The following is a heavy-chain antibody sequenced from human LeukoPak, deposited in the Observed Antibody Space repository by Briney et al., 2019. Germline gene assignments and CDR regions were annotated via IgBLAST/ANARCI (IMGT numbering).Heavy chain of an antibody. J-gene: IGHJ4*02. D-gene: IGHD4/OR15-4a*01. CDR1: GSPFGSQA. Sequence: GGSLSLSCEFSGSPFGSQALGWFRKAPGRGLEWVSGISISADMTYYADSVQGRFIISRDNSKNTVYLQMDSLRIEDTAVYYCANEEVPNDYWGQGTLVTVSS. CDR3: ANEEVPNDY. CDR2: ISISADMT. V-gene: IGHV3-23*01.